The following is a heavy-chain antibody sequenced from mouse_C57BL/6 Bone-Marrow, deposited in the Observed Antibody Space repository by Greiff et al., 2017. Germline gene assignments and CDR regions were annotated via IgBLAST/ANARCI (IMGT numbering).Heavy chain of an antibody. CDR3: ATMVTTNAMDY. J-gene: IGHJ4*01. CDR2: ISSGGSYP. Sequence: VQLQQSGGDLVKPGGSLKLSCAASGFTFSSYGMSWVRQTPDKRLEWVATISSGGSYPYYPDSVKGRFTISRDNAKNTLYLQMSSLKSEDTAMYYCATMVTTNAMDYWGQGTSVTVSS. V-gene: IGHV5-6*01. D-gene: IGHD2-1*01. CDR1: GFTFSSYG.